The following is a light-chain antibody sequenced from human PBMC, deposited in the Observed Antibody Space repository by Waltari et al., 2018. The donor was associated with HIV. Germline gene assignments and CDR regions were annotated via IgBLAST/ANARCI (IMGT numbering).Light chain of an antibody. J-gene: IGLJ2*01. V-gene: IGLV1-44*01. CDR2: NNN. Sequence: QSVLTQPPSASGTPGQRVPISCSGIISNIGSNTVSWYRQLPGTAPKLLMYNNNQRPSGVPDRFSGSKSGTSAALAISGLQSEDEANYYCAAWDDSLNGVVFGGGTKLTVL. CDR1: ISNIGSNT. CDR3: AAWDDSLNGVV.